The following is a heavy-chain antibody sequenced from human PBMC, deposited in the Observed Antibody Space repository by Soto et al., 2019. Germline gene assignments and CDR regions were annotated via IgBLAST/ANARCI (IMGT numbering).Heavy chain of an antibody. Sequence: TSETLSLTCTVSGASITTYYWSWFRQPPGQGLESLGYIYHTGVTNSNPSLRGRLSISIDTAKNQSSLKLSSVTSADTAIYYCARTARVPDFWGPGILVTVSS. CDR1: GASITTYY. J-gene: IGHJ4*02. CDR3: ARTARVPDF. V-gene: IGHV4-59*01. CDR2: IYHTGVT. D-gene: IGHD2-2*01.